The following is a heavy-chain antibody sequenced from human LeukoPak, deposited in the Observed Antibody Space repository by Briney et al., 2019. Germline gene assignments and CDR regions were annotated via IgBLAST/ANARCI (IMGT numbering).Heavy chain of an antibody. CDR1: GFTFSSYA. D-gene: IGHD2-2*01. CDR3: ANNYCSSTSCPYFDY. J-gene: IGHJ4*02. V-gene: IGHV3-23*01. CDR2: ISGSGGST. Sequence: GGSLRLSCAASGFTFSSYAMSWVRQAPGKGLEWVSAISGSGGSTYYADSVKGRFTISRDNSKNTLYLQMNSLRAEDTAVYSCANNYCSSTSCPYFDYWGQGTLVTVSS.